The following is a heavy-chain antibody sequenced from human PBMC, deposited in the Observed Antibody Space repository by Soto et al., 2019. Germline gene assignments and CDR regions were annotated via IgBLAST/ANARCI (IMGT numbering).Heavy chain of an antibody. CDR1: GGSISSGEYY. CDR2: IYYSGST. Sequence: QVQLQESGPGLVKPSQTLSLTCTVSGGSISSGEYYWSWIRQPPGKGLEWIGYIYYSGSTYYNPSLKSRVTISVDTSKNQFSLKLSSVTAADTAVYYCARASYDFWSGYPGAFDYWGQGTLVTVSS. CDR3: ARASYDFWSGYPGAFDY. D-gene: IGHD3-3*01. J-gene: IGHJ4*02. V-gene: IGHV4-30-4*01.